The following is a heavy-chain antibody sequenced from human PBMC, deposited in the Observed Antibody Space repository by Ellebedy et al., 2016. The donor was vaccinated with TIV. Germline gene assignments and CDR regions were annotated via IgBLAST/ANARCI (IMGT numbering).Heavy chain of an antibody. CDR1: GYSFTSYW. J-gene: IGHJ4*02. CDR3: AGTGHYGDSAFDY. Sequence: GESLKISCKGSGYSFTSYWIGWVRQMPGKGLEWMGIIYPGDSNIRYSPSFQGQVTISVDKSIGTAYLQWSSLKASDTAMYYCAGTGHYGDSAFDYWGQGTLVTVSS. D-gene: IGHD4-17*01. V-gene: IGHV5-51*01. CDR2: IYPGDSNI.